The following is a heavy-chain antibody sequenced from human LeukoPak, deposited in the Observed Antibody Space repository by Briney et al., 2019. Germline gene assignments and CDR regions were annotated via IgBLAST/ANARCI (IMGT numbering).Heavy chain of an antibody. J-gene: IGHJ5*02. D-gene: IGHD6-6*01. V-gene: IGHV4-61*03. CDR1: GCAVGSPDSS. CDR3: ARNTSSSPWFDP. Sequence: SETLSLTCTVYGCAVGSPDSSWSWIPQPPGKGLDWIGNVYYIGTTSYNSSLKTRVTISVDKSKNHFSLILTSVTAADTAVYFCARNTSSSPWFDPWGQGTLVTVSS. CDR2: VYYIGTT.